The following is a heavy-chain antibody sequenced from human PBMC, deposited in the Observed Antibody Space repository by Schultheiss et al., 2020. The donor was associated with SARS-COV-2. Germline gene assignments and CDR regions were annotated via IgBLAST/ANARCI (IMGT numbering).Heavy chain of an antibody. CDR2: ISYDGSNK. V-gene: IGHV3-30*14. Sequence: GGSLRLSCAASGFTFSSYAMHWVRQAPGKGLEWVAVISYDGSNKYYADSVKGRFTISRDNSKNTLYLQMSSLRAEDTAVYYCARESSGSYLIDAFDIWGQGTMVTVSS. J-gene: IGHJ3*02. CDR1: GFTFSSYA. D-gene: IGHD1-26*01. CDR3: ARESSGSYLIDAFDI.